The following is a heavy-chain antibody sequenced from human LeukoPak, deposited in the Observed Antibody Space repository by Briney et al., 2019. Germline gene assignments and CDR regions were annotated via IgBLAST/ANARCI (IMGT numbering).Heavy chain of an antibody. Sequence: GGSLRLSCAASGFTFSSYSMNWVRQAPGKGLEWVSSISSSSSYIYYADSVKGRFTISRDNAKNSLYLQMNSLRAEDTAVYYCARVGAGEDYFDYWGQGTLVTVSS. CDR1: GFTFSSYS. V-gene: IGHV3-21*01. CDR2: ISSSSSYI. J-gene: IGHJ4*02. D-gene: IGHD1-14*01. CDR3: ARVGAGEDYFDY.